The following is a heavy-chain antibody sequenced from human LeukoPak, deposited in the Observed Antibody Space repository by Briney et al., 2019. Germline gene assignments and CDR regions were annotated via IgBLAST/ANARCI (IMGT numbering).Heavy chain of an antibody. J-gene: IGHJ3*02. CDR2: IWYGGSDK. V-gene: IGHV3-30*02. CDR1: GFTFSSYG. D-gene: IGHD2-2*02. Sequence: PGGSLRLSCAASGFTFSSYGMHWVRQAPGKGLEWVAVIWYGGSDKYYADSVKGRFTISRDNSKNTLYLQMNSLRAEDTAVYYCAKDLGYCSSTSCYTGGAFDIWGQGTMVTVSS. CDR3: AKDLGYCSSTSCYTGGAFDI.